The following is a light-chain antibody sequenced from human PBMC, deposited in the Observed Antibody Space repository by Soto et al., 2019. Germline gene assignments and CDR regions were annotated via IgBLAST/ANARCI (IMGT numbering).Light chain of an antibody. J-gene: IGLJ1*01. CDR3: GAWDSSLSAQYV. CDR2: GND. V-gene: IGLV1-51*01. CDR1: SSDIANNF. Sequence: QSVLTQPPSVSAAAGQRVTISCSGSSSDIANNFASWYQQFPGTAPRVLIYGNDKRPSGIPDRFSAFTSATSATLVITGLQTVDEAEYYCGAWDSSLSAQYVFGTGTKVTVL.